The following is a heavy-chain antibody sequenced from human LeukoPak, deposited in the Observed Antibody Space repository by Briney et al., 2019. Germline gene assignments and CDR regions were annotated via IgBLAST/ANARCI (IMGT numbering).Heavy chain of an antibody. CDR2: IYYSGST. D-gene: IGHD3-9*01. CDR1: GGSTSSGDYY. J-gene: IGHJ4*02. CDR3: ARILTGSFYFDY. Sequence: SETLSLTCTVSGGSTSSGDYYWSWIRQPPGKGLEWIGYIYYSGSTYYNPSLKSRVTISVDTSKNQFSLKLSSVTAADTAVYYCARILTGSFYFDYWGQGTLVTVSS. V-gene: IGHV4-30-4*01.